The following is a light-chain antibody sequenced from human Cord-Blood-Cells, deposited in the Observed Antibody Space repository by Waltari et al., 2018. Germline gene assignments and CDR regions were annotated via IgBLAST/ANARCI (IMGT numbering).Light chain of an antibody. V-gene: IGLV2-14*01. J-gene: IGLJ1*01. CDR1: SSDVGGYNY. CDR2: EVS. Sequence: QSALTQPASVSGSPGQSITIACTGTSSDVGGYNYVSWYQQHPGKAPQLMNYEVSKRPSGVSNLLSGSKSGNTASLTISGLPAEDEADYTSSSTLVFGTGNKVTVL. CDR3: SSTLV.